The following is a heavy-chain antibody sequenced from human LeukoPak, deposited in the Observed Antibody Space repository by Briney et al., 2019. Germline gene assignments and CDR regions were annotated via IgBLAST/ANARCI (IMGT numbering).Heavy chain of an antibody. CDR1: GYRFTSYW. D-gene: IGHD2-21*01. CDR3: ARSSRDYSSGIDY. CDR2: IYPGDSDT. J-gene: IGHJ4*02. Sequence: KHGESLKISCKGSGYRFTSYWIGWVRQMPGKGLEWMGIIYPGDSDTRYSPSFQGQVTISADKSISTAYLQWSSLKASDTAMYYCARSSRDYSSGIDYWGQGTLVTVSS. V-gene: IGHV5-51*01.